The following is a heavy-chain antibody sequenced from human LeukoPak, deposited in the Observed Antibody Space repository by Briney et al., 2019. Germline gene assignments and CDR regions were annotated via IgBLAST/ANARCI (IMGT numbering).Heavy chain of an antibody. J-gene: IGHJ4*02. CDR2: VHYSEPT. Sequence: SETLSPTCTVSDGSISNYFWSWIRQPPGKGLEWIAYVHYSEPTNYNPSLRSRVTISLDTSKNQFSLKLSSVTAADTAVYYCARIRHDSSGYYYFDYWGQGTLVTVSS. CDR3: ARIRHDSSGYYYFDY. V-gene: IGHV4-59*01. D-gene: IGHD3-22*01. CDR1: DGSISNYF.